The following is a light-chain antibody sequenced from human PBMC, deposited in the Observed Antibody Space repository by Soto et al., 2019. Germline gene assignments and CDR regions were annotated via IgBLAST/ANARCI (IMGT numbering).Light chain of an antibody. Sequence: DIQMTQSPSSLSASVGDRVTITCRASQGISNYLAWYQQKPGKVPKLLIYAASTLQSGVPSRFSGRGSGTDCNLTISSLQPEDGATYYCQKYNSAPLTFGGGTKVEIK. CDR3: QKYNSAPLT. J-gene: IGKJ4*01. V-gene: IGKV1-27*01. CDR2: AAS. CDR1: QGISNY.